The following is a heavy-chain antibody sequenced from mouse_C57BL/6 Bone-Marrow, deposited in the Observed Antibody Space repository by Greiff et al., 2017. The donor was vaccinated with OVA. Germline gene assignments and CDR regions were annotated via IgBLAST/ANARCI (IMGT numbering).Heavy chain of an antibody. CDR1: GYTFTSFT. J-gene: IGHJ2*01. CDR3: ARGYDEGFDY. CDR2: INPSSGYT. D-gene: IGHD2-2*01. V-gene: IGHV1-4*01. Sequence: VQLQQSGAELARPGASVKMSCKASGYTFTSFTMHWVKQRPGQGLEWIGYINPSSGYTKYNQKFKDKATLTADKSSSTAYMQLSSLTSEDSAVYYCARGYDEGFDYWGQGTTLTVSS.